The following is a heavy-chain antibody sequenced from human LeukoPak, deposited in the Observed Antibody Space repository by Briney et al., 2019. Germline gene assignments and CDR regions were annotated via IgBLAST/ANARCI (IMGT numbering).Heavy chain of an antibody. V-gene: IGHV3-49*04. Sequence: PGQSLRLSCTTSGFIFGDYNMNWVRHAPGKGQEWVGYIRAKIHDGTTDFAASVKGRFTILRDDSKSIAYLQMTSLKSEDTAVYYCSRGQKDPYGPEFDYWGQGTLVTVSS. J-gene: IGHJ4*02. CDR3: SRGQKDPYGPEFDY. CDR1: GFIFGDYN. CDR2: IRAKIHDGTT. D-gene: IGHD3-10*01.